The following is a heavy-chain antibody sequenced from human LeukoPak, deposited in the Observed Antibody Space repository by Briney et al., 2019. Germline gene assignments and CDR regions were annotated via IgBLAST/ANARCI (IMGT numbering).Heavy chain of an antibody. CDR1: GFTFSSYA. J-gene: IGHJ4*02. CDR3: AKDRGGPLSPDYFDY. CDR2: ISGSGGST. Sequence: GGSLRLSCAASGFTFSSYAMSWVRQAPGKGLEWVSAISGSGGSTYYADSVKGRFTISRDNSKNTLYLQMNSLRAEDTAVYYCAKDRGGPLSPDYFDYWGQGTLVTVSS. D-gene: IGHD3-16*01. V-gene: IGHV3-23*01.